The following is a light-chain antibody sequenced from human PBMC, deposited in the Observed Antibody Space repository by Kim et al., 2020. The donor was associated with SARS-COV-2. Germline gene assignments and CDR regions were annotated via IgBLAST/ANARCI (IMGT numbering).Light chain of an antibody. CDR3: ASWDDSLSGVI. V-gene: IGLV1-47*02. J-gene: IGLJ2*01. Sequence: QLVLTQSPSASGTPGQRVTISCSGGRSNIGSNYVYWYQQLPGTAPKLLIYGDNQRPSGVPDRFSGSKSGTSASLAISGLRSEDEADYYCASWDDSLSGVIFGGGTQLTVL. CDR1: RSNIGSNY. CDR2: GDN.